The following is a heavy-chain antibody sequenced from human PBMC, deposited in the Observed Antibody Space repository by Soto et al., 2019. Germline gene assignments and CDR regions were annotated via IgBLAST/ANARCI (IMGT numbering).Heavy chain of an antibody. V-gene: IGHV1-2*02. CDR1: GYTFTGYY. Sequence: GASVKVSCKASGYTFTGYYLHWVRQAPGQGLEWMGWINPNSGGTNYAQKFQGRVTITRDTSISTAYMELSRLRSDDTAVYYCARDMIVVFSLLPEYYFDSWGQGTLVTVSS. CDR2: INPNSGGT. J-gene: IGHJ4*02. CDR3: ARDMIVVFSLLPEYYFDS. D-gene: IGHD3-22*01.